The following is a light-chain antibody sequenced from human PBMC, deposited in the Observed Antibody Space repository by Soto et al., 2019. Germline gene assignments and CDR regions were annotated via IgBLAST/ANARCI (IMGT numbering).Light chain of an antibody. Sequence: TVLTESPGTLYFSPGQRATLSCRVSQSVDNNHVAWYQQRRGLPPRLLIYGPSNRATGIPDRFSGSGSGTDFTLTISRLEPEDFAVYFCQQYGNSPPGTFGQGTRLEIK. V-gene: IGKV3-20*01. CDR2: GPS. CDR1: QSVDNNH. CDR3: QQYGNSPPGT. J-gene: IGKJ5*01.